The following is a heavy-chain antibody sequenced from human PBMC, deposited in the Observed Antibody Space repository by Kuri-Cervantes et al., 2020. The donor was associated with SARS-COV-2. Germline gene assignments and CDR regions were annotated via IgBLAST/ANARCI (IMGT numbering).Heavy chain of an antibody. D-gene: IGHD2-2*02. J-gene: IGHJ1*01. Sequence: GGSLRLSCAASGFTFSSYSMNWVRQAPGKGLEWVSSISSSSSYTYYADSVKGRFTISRDNAKNSLYLQMNSLRAKDTAVYYCASSLLLYCSSTSCYSQHWGQGTLVTVSS. CDR2: ISSSSSYT. CDR3: ASSLLLYCSSTSCYSQH. CDR1: GFTFSSYS. V-gene: IGHV3-21*01.